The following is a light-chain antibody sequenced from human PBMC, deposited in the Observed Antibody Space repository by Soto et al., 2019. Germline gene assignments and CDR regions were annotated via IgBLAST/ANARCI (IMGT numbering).Light chain of an antibody. J-gene: IGKJ1*01. Sequence: EIVMTQSPVTLSVSPGERATLSCRASHHVATNLAWYQQKPGQAPRLLIYGASTRATGISARFSGSGSGTEFTLTSSTLQSDYFAVYYCQSYTARHPWTFGPGTKV. V-gene: IGKV3-15*01. CDR1: HHVATN. CDR2: GAS. CDR3: QSYTARHPWT.